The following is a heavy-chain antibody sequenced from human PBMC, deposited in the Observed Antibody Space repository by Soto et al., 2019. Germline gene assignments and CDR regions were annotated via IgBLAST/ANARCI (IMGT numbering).Heavy chain of an antibody. CDR2: INQDGSEK. D-gene: IGHD2-8*01. V-gene: IGHV3-7*03. J-gene: IGHJ4*02. CDR1: GVTFGIYL. Sequence: GSLRLSCAASGVTFGIYLMGWVRQPPGKWLELVANINQDGSEKNYVYSLKGRFTISKDNAENSVFLQMKNLRAEDSAVYYCVRDSRYLSNNNRVRSDYWGQGTLVTVSS. CDR3: VRDSRYLSNNNRVRSDY.